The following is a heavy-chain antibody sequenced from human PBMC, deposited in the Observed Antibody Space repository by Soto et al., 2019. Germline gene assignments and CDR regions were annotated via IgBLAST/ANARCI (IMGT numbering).Heavy chain of an antibody. Sequence: DSVKVSCKASGYTFTGYYMHWVRQAPGQGLEWMGWINPNSGGTNYAQKFQGRVTMTRDTSISTAYMELSRLRSDDTAVYYCARGGYSYVPGFYYGMDVWGQGTTVTVSS. D-gene: IGHD5-18*01. CDR1: GYTFTGYY. V-gene: IGHV1-2*02. CDR3: ARGGYSYVPGFYYGMDV. J-gene: IGHJ6*02. CDR2: INPNSGGT.